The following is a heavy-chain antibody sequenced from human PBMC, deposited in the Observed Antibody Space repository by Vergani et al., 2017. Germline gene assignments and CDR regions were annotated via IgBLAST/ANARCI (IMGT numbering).Heavy chain of an antibody. Sequence: QEQLVQSGAEVRKPGASVKVSCKASGYNFTSFDINWVRLATGQGLEWMGWMNPKSGNTAYAAKFQGRITMTRDSSTDTAYMEMKSLGSEDTAIYFCARGVLDAKYRHNWFGPWGQGTVVTVSS. D-gene: IGHD1-1*01. CDR2: MNPKSGNT. CDR3: ARGVLDAKYRHNWFGP. J-gene: IGHJ5*02. CDR1: GYNFTSFD. V-gene: IGHV1-8*01.